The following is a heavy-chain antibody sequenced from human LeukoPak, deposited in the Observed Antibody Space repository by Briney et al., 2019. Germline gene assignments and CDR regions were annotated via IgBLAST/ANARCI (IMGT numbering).Heavy chain of an antibody. V-gene: IGHV1-46*01. Sequence: ASVKVSCKASGYTFASYYMHWVRQAPGQGLEWMGIINPSGGSTSYAQKFQGRVTMTRDTSTSTVYMELSSLRSEDTAVYYCARGSYDFWSGYYFDYWGQRTLVTVSS. CDR3: ARGSYDFWSGYYFDY. CDR2: INPSGGST. D-gene: IGHD3-3*01. J-gene: IGHJ4*02. CDR1: GYTFASYY.